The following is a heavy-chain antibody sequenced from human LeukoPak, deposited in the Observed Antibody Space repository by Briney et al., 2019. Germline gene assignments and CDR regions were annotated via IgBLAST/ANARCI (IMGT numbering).Heavy chain of an antibody. D-gene: IGHD3-10*01. Sequence: PSETLSLTCTVSGGSISSGGYYWSWIRQHPGKGLEWIGYIYYSGSTYYNPSLKSRVTISVDTSKNQFSLKLSSVTAADTAVYCCARAIIVGVSPSFDPWGQGTLVTVSS. J-gene: IGHJ5*02. CDR3: ARAIIVGVSPSFDP. V-gene: IGHV4-31*03. CDR1: GGSISSGGYY. CDR2: IYYSGST.